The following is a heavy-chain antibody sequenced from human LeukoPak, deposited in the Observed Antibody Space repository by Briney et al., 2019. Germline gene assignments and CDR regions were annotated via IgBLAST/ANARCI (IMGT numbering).Heavy chain of an antibody. CDR2: IYYSGST. D-gene: IGHD6-13*01. V-gene: IGHV4-59*01. J-gene: IGHJ4*02. CDR1: GGSISSYY. Sequence: SGTLPLTCTVSGGSISSYYWSWIRQPPGKGLEWIGYIYYSGSTNYNPSLKSRVTISVDTSKNQFSLKLSSVTAADTAVYYCARGGYSSSWIPFDYWGQGTLVTVSS. CDR3: ARGGYSSSWIPFDY.